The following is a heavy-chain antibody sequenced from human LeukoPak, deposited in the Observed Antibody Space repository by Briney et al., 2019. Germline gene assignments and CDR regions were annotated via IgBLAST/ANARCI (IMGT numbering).Heavy chain of an antibody. J-gene: IGHJ1*01. D-gene: IGHD1-26*01. Sequence: PGGSLRLSCAASGFTFSSYSTNWVRQAPGKGLEWVSSISSSSSYIYYADSVKGRFTISRDNAKNSLYLQMNSLRAEDTAVYYCARDPPYSGSYFQHWGQGTLVTVSS. V-gene: IGHV3-21*01. CDR2: ISSSSSYI. CDR3: ARDPPYSGSYFQH. CDR1: GFTFSSYS.